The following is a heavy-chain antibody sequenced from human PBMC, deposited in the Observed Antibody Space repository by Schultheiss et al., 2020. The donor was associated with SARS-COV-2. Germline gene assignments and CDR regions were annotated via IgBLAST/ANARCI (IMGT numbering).Heavy chain of an antibody. D-gene: IGHD6-19*01. CDR2: IYHSGST. CDR1: GGSISSSNW. Sequence: TLSLTCAVSGGSISSSNWWSWVRQPPGKGLEWIGEIYHSGSTNYNPSLKSRVTISVDTSKNQFSLKLSSVTAADTAVYYCARGNGSGWTRYYYYYYGMDVWGQGTTVTVSS. J-gene: IGHJ6*02. V-gene: IGHV4-4*02. CDR3: ARGNGSGWTRYYYYYYGMDV.